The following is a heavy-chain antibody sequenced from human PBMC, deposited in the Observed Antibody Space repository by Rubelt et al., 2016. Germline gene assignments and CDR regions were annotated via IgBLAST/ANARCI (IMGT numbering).Heavy chain of an antibody. CDR2: VYWDDDK. CDR1: GFSLSTSGVG. D-gene: IGHD2-15*01. CDR3: ARSRRRCGCSGGACYYFDL. V-gene: IGHV2-5*02. Sequence: QITLKESGPTLIKPTQTLTLTCAFSGFSLSTSGVGVAWIRQPPGQALEWLAIVYWDDDKRHSPSLKSRLVITMDTSNNQVVLTMANMASVDTGTYYCARSRRRCGCSGGACYYFDLWGQGTLVAVSS. J-gene: IGHJ4*02.